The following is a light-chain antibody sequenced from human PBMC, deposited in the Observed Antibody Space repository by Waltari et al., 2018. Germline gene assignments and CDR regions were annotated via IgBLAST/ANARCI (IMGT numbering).Light chain of an antibody. J-gene: IGKJ2*01. V-gene: IGKV1-9*01. Sequence: DIQLTQSPSFLSASVGDRVTITCRASPGIRSYLAWYQQKPGKAPKLLIYAASTLQSGVPSRFSGSGSGTEFTLTISSLQPEDFATYYCQQLNSYPRSTFGQGTKLEIK. CDR2: AAS. CDR3: QQLNSYPRST. CDR1: PGIRSY.